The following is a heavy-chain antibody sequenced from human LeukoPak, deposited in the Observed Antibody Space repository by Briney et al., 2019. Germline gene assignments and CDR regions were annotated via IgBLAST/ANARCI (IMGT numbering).Heavy chain of an antibody. Sequence: GASVKVSCKASGYTFTDYYMHWVRQAPGQGLEWMGWINPKSGYTNYAQTSQGRVTMTTDTSINTAYMELSRLRSDDTALYYCARDGDYVEACFDSWGQGTLVTVSS. D-gene: IGHD4-17*01. V-gene: IGHV1-2*02. CDR3: ARDGDYVEACFDS. CDR2: INPKSGYT. J-gene: IGHJ4*02. CDR1: GYTFTDYY.